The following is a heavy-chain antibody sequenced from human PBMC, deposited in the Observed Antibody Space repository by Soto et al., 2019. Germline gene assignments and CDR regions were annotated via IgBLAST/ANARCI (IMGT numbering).Heavy chain of an antibody. V-gene: IGHV4-34*01. D-gene: IGHD3-3*01. CDR3: VYIFWGAQDALPWGY. CDR2: INHSGST. CDR1: GGSFSGYY. J-gene: IGHJ4*02. Sequence: SETLSLTCAVYGGSFSGYYSSWIRQPPGKGLEWIGEINHSGSTSYNPSLKSRLTMSVDTSTNQFSLKLSSVTAADTAVYNCVYIFWGAQDALPWGYGGQGTRATV.